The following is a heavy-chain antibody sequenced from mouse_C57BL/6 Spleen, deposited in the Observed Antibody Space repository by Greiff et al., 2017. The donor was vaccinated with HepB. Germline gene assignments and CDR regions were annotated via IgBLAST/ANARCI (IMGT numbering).Heavy chain of an antibody. J-gene: IGHJ1*03. CDR3: ARTGLYSNYWYFDV. CDR2: IHPNSGST. V-gene: IGHV1-64*01. CDR1: GYTFTSYW. Sequence: QVQLQQPGAELVKPGASVKLSCKASGYTFTSYWMHWVKQRPGQGLEWIGMIHPNSGSTNYNEKFKSKATLTVDKSSSTAYMQLSSLTSEDSAVYYCARTGLYSNYWYFDVWGTGTTVTVSS. D-gene: IGHD2-5*01.